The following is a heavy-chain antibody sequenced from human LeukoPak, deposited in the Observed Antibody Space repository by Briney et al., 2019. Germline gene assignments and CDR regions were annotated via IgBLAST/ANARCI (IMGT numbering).Heavy chain of an antibody. Sequence: SETLSLACTVSGGSISGSSYYWGWIRQPPGKGLEWIGDIYYSGSTNYNPSLKSRVTISVDTSKNQFSLKLSSVTAADTAVYYCARERITMVRGVFSYGMDVWGQGTTVTVSS. D-gene: IGHD3-10*01. CDR2: IYYSGST. J-gene: IGHJ6*02. CDR1: GGSISGSSYY. V-gene: IGHV4-39*07. CDR3: ARERITMVRGVFSYGMDV.